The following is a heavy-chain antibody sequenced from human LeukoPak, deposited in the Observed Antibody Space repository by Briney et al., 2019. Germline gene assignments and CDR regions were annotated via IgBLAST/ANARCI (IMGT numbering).Heavy chain of an antibody. D-gene: IGHD6-13*01. CDR2: ISTSSLYI. Sequence: QAGGSLRLSCTASGFTFSSYHMNWVRQAPGKGLEWVSSISTSSLYIYYADSVKGRFTISRDNAKNSLYLQMNSLRAEDTAVYYCARGEAAAAGTVWLGDYWGQGTLVTVSS. CDR1: GFTFSSYH. CDR3: ARGEAAAAGTVWLGDY. V-gene: IGHV3-21*01. J-gene: IGHJ4*02.